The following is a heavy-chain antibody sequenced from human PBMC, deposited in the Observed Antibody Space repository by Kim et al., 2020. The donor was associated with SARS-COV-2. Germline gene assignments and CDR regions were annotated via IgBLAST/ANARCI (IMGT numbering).Heavy chain of an antibody. D-gene: IGHD2-2*01. CDR1: GGSISSSSYY. CDR3: ARQDLVGRRYQLLPYYFDY. CDR2: IYYSGST. V-gene: IGHV4-39*01. J-gene: IGHJ4*02. Sequence: SETLSLTCTVSGGSISSSSYYWGWIRQPPGKGLEWIGSIYYSGSTYYNPSLKSRVTISVDTSKNQFSLKLSSVTAADTAVYYCARQDLVGRRYQLLPYYFDYWGQGTLVTVSS.